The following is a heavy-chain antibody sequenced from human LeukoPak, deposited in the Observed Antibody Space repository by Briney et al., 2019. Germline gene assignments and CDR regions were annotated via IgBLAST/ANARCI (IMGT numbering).Heavy chain of an antibody. Sequence: PSETLSLTCTVYGGSFSGYYWSWIRQPPGKGLEWIGEINHSGSTNYNPSLKSRVTISVDTSKNQFSLKLSSVTAADTAVYYCARSIAARNDYWGQGTLVTVSS. V-gene: IGHV4-34*01. D-gene: IGHD6-6*01. CDR3: ARSIAARNDY. CDR2: INHSGST. J-gene: IGHJ4*02. CDR1: GGSFSGYY.